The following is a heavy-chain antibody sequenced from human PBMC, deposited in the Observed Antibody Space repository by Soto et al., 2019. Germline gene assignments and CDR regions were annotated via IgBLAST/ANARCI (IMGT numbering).Heavy chain of an antibody. CDR1: GFTFSSYA. Sequence: PGGSLRLSCAASGFTFSSYAMSWVRQAPGKGLEWVSAISGSGGSTYYADSVKGRFTISRDNSKNTLYLQMNSLRAEDTAVYYCAKDLGPGDDFWLENFQHWGQGTLVTVSS. D-gene: IGHD3-3*01. J-gene: IGHJ1*01. CDR2: ISGSGGST. V-gene: IGHV3-23*01. CDR3: AKDLGPGDDFWLENFQH.